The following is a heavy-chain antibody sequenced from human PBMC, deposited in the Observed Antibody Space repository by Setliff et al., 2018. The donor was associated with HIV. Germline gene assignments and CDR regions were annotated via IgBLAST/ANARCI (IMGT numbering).Heavy chain of an antibody. CDR3: ARSTGGVGATFP. CDR1: GPSINIHY. Sequence: SETLSLTCTVSGPSINIHYWSWIRQSPGKGFEWIGYIYSTGSTNYNPSLQCRVTIAMVASRNQFSLKVTSVTAADTAVYYCARSTGGVGATFPWGRGTLVTVSS. CDR2: IYSTGST. V-gene: IGHV4-59*11. D-gene: IGHD1-26*01. J-gene: IGHJ4*02.